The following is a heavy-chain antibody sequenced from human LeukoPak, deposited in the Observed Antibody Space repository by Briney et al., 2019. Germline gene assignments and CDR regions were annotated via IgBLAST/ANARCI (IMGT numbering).Heavy chain of an antibody. V-gene: IGHV3-30*18. CDR3: AKDQGTRRGDLDY. D-gene: IGHD1-7*01. CDR2: ISYDGSNK. J-gene: IGHJ4*02. Sequence: GGSLRLSCAASGFTFSSYGMHWVRQAPGKGLEWVAVISYDGSNKYYADSVKGRFTISRDNSKNTLYLQMNSLRAEDTAVYYCAKDQGTRRGDLDYWGQGTLVTVSS. CDR1: GFTFSSYG.